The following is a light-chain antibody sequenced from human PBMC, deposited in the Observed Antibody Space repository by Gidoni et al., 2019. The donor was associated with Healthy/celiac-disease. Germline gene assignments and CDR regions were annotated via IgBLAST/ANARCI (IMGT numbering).Light chain of an antibody. CDR2: WAS. V-gene: IGKV4-1*01. Sequence: DIVMTQSPDAMAVSMGERATINCKSSQSVLYSSNNKNYLAWYQQKPGQPPKLLIYWASTRESGVPDRFSGSGSGTDFPPTISSLQAEDVAVYYCQQYYSTLRTFGQGTKVEIK. CDR1: QSVLYSSNNKNY. J-gene: IGKJ1*01. CDR3: QQYYSTLRT.